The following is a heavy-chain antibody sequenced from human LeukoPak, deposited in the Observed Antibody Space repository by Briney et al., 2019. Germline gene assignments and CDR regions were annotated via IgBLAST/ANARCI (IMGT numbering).Heavy chain of an antibody. CDR3: AREGAAAGGYDY. Sequence: EASVKVSCKASGYTFTSYYMHWVRQAPGQGLEWMGIINPSGGSTSYAQKFQGRVTMTRDMSTSTVYMELRSLRSDDTAVYYCAREGAAAGGYDYWGQGTLVTVSS. V-gene: IGHV1-46*01. D-gene: IGHD3-16*01. J-gene: IGHJ4*02. CDR2: INPSGGST. CDR1: GYTFTSYY.